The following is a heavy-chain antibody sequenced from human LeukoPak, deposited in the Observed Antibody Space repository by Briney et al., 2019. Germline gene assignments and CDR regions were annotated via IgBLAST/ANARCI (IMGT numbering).Heavy chain of an antibody. D-gene: IGHD3-10*01. J-gene: IGHJ4*02. CDR1: GFTFTSYG. CDR3: AKFSTTMVRAPAQI. CDR2: ISYDGSNK. V-gene: IGHV3-30*18. Sequence: GRSLRLSCAASGFTFTSYGIHWVRQAPGKGLEWVAVISYDGSNKYYADSVKGRFTISRDNSKNTLYLQMNSLRAEDTAVYYCAKFSTTMVRAPAQIWGQGTLVTVSS.